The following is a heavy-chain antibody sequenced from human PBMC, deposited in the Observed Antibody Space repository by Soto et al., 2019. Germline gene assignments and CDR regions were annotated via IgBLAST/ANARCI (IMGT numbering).Heavy chain of an antibody. CDR2: SRDKAQGYST. V-gene: IGHV3-72*01. J-gene: IGHJ4*02. Sequence: PXGSLILSCSGAGFTLSDHYIDWVRQAPGKGLEWVGRSRDKAQGYSTAYAASVKGRFTTSRDESKNSVYLQMNSLKTEDTAVYYCAKAPGGGSYYGYYFDYWGQGNLVTVSS. CDR1: GFTLSDHY. D-gene: IGHD1-26*01. CDR3: AKAPGGGSYYGYYFDY.